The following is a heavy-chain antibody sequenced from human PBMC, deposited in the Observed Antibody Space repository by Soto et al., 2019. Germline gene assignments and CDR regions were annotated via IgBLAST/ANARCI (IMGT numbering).Heavy chain of an antibody. D-gene: IGHD3-3*01. V-gene: IGHV1-69*01. Sequence: QVQLVQSGAEVKKPGSSVKVSCKASGGTFNRYAISWMRQAPGQGLEWMGGIIPIFGIGNDAQRFQGRVTITADESTGTAYMELSSLRSEDTGVYYCARSAITLFGVVSIPPHYYSEMDAWGQGTTVTVSS. CDR1: GGTFNRYA. CDR3: ARSAITLFGVVSIPPHYYSEMDA. CDR2: IIPIFGIG. J-gene: IGHJ6*02.